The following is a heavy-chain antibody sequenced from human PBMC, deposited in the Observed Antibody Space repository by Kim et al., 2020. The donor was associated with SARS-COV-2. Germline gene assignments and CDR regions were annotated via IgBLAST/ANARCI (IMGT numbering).Heavy chain of an antibody. CDR2: RT. J-gene: IGHJ4*02. V-gene: IGHV4-31*02. CDR3: AREETGYFDY. Sequence: RTYYHPSLKSRVTITVDTSKNQFSLKLSSVTAADTAVYYCAREETGYFDYWGQGTLVTVSS.